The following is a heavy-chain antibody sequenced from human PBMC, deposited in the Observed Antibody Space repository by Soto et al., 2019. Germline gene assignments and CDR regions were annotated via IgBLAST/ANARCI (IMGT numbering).Heavy chain of an antibody. CDR2: IYYSGST. CDR1: GGSISSYY. J-gene: IGHJ5*02. V-gene: IGHV4-59*01. D-gene: IGHD6-19*01. CDR3: AKRAYTMIAVAGTDYNWFDP. Sequence: TSETLFLTCTVSGGSISSYYWSWIRQPPGKGLEWIGYIYYSGSTNYNPSLKSRVTISVDTSKNQFSLKLSSVTAADMAVYYCAKRAYTMIAVAGTDYNWFDPWGQGTLVTVSS.